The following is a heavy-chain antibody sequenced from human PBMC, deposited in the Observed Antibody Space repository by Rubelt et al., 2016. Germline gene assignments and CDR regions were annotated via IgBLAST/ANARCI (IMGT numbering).Heavy chain of an antibody. CDR3: ARSPRYDFEDNWFDP. D-gene: IGHD3-3*01. CDR2: INPSGGST. CDR1: GYTFTSYY. V-gene: IGHV1-46*01. J-gene: IGHJ5*02. Sequence: QVQLVQSGAEVKKPGASVKVSCKASGYTFTSYYMHWVRQAPGQGLEWMGIINPSGGSTSYVKKFQCRVTLTRGTSTSTVYLELGSLRSEDTAVYYCARSPRYDFEDNWFDPWGQGTLVTVSS.